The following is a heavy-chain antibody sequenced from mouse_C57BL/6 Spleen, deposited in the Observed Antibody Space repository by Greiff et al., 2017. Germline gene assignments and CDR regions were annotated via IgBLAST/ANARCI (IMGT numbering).Heavy chain of an antibody. V-gene: IGHV7-3*01. CDR3: ARSRITAALDY. Sequence: EVMLVESGGGLVQPGGSLSLSCAASGFTFTDYYMSWVRQPPGKALEWLGFIRNKANGYTTEYSASVKGRFTISRDNSQSILYLQMNALRAEDSATYDCARSRITAALDYWGQGTTLTVSS. D-gene: IGHD1-2*01. J-gene: IGHJ2*01. CDR2: IRNKANGYTT. CDR1: GFTFTDYY.